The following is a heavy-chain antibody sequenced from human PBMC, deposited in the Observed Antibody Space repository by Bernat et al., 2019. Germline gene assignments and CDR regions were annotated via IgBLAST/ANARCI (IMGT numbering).Heavy chain of an antibody. V-gene: IGHV1-69*04. J-gene: IGHJ5*02. CDR2: IIPILGIA. CDR3: ARDGWELFKFWFDP. Sequence: QVQLVQSGAEVKKPGSSVKVSCKASGGTFSSYAISWVRQAPGQGLEWMGRIIPILGIANYGQKFQSRVSITADKSTSTAYMELSSLRSEDTAVYYCARDGWELFKFWFDPWGQGTLVTVSS. D-gene: IGHD1-26*01. CDR1: GGTFSSYA.